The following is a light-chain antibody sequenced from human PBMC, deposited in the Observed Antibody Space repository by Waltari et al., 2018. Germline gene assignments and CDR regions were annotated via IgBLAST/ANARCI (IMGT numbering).Light chain of an antibody. CDR1: HSIVTW. J-gene: IGKJ3*01. V-gene: IGKV1-5*03. Sequence: DIQMTQSPSTLPASVGDRVTITCRASHSIVTWLAWYQQKPGKAPKLLFYKASNLESGAPSKFSRRGSGTEFTLTISSLQPDDFAIYYCQQYHSLPVTFGPGTKVDVK. CDR3: QQYHSLPVT. CDR2: KAS.